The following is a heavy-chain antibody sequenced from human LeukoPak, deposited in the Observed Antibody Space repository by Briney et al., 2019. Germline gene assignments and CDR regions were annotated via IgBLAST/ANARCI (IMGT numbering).Heavy chain of an antibody. CDR2: ISSSSSTI. CDR3: ATYYYDSSGYKLLDY. Sequence: GGSLRLSCAASGFIISSYSMNWVRQAPGKGLEWGSYISSSSSTIYYADSVKGRFTISRDNAKNSLYLQMNSLRAEDTAVYYCATYYYDSSGYKLLDYWGQGTLVTVSS. V-gene: IGHV3-48*04. D-gene: IGHD3-22*01. CDR1: GFIISSYS. J-gene: IGHJ4*02.